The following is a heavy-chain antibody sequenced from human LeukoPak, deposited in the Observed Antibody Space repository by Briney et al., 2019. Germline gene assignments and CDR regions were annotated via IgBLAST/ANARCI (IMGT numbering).Heavy chain of an antibody. V-gene: IGHV3-48*02. D-gene: IGHD1-7*01. CDR2: ISSSSSTI. CDR3: ARKSTDVTGTYDY. CDR1: GFTFSSHR. Sequence: GGPLRLSCAASGFTFSSHRMSWVRQAPGKALEWVSYISSSSSTILYADSVKGRFTISRDNAKNSLYLQMNSLRDEDTAVYYCARKSTDVTGTYDYWGQGTLVTVSS. J-gene: IGHJ4*02.